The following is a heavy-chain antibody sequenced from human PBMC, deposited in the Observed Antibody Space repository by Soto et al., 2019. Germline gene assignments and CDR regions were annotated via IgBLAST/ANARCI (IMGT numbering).Heavy chain of an antibody. Sequence: GGSLRLSCAASGFTFSDYYMSWIRQAPGKGLEWVSYISSSGSTIYYADSVKGRFTISRDNAKNSLYLQMNSLRAEDMAVYYCARSLLRPLPPWGGFEYYFDYWGQGTLVTVSS. CDR1: GFTFSDYY. J-gene: IGHJ4*02. CDR2: ISSSGSTI. CDR3: ARSLLRPLPPWGGFEYYFDY. V-gene: IGHV3-11*01. D-gene: IGHD1-26*01.